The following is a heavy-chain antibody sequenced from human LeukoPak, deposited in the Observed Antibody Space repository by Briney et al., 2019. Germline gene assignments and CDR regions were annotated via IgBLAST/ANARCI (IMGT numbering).Heavy chain of an antibody. CDR2: IYPGDSDT. D-gene: IGHD6-13*01. CDR1: GYSFTSYW. Sequence: GESLKISCKGSGYSFTSYWIGWVRQMPGKGLEWMGIIYPGDSDTRYSPSFQGQVTISADKSISTAYPQWSSLKASDTAMYYCARSLAAAGFSNWFDPWGQGTLVTVSS. CDR3: ARSLAAAGFSNWFDP. V-gene: IGHV5-51*01. J-gene: IGHJ5*02.